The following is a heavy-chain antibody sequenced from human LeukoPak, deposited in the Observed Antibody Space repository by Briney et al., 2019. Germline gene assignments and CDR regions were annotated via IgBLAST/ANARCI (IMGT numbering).Heavy chain of an antibody. CDR1: GFTFSSYA. J-gene: IGHJ4*02. CDR2: ISGSGGST. CDR3: VKLPYSDTSAYYVDY. V-gene: IGHV3-23*01. D-gene: IGHD3-22*01. Sequence: GGSLRLSCAASGFTFSSYAMSWVRQAPGKGLEWVSAISGSGGSTYCADSVKGRFTISRDNSKNTLYLQMSSLRPEDAAVYYCVKLPYSDTSAYYVDYWGQGTLVTVSS.